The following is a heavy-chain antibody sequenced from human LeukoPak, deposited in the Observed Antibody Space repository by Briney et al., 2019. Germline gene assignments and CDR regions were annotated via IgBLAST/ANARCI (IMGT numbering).Heavy chain of an antibody. V-gene: IGHV4-39*01. CDR2: IYCSGST. CDR3: ARHHPEVIYSYGFVFDY. J-gene: IGHJ4*02. Sequence: SETLSLTCTVSGGSISSSSYYWGWIRQPPGKGLEWIGSIYCSGSTYYNPSLKSRVTISVDTSKNQFSLKLSSVTAADTAVYYCARHHPEVIYSYGFVFDYWGQGTLVTVSS. CDR1: GGSISSSSYY. D-gene: IGHD5-18*01.